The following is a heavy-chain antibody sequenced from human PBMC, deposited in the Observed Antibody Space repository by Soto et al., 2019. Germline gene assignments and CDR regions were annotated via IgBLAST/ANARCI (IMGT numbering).Heavy chain of an antibody. CDR3: VRDPPRFRGGMDV. J-gene: IGHJ6*02. Sequence: SETLSLTCTVSGSSVSSGSDYWNWFRQPPGERPEWIGYISHSGVTNYNPSLKSRLTISLDTAKDQVLLRLTSVTATDAAVYCVRDPPRFRGGMDVWGQGTTVTVSS. V-gene: IGHV4-61*01. CDR1: GSSVSSGSDY. D-gene: IGHD3-3*01. CDR2: ISHSGVT.